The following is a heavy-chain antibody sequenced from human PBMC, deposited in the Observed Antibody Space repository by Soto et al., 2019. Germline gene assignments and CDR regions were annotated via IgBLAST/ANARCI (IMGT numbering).Heavy chain of an antibody. CDR1: GGSISSYY. V-gene: IGHV4-59*08. CDR2: IYYSGST. CDR3: ARRIFP. Sequence: SETLSLTCTVSGGSISSYYWSWIRQPPGKGLEWIGYIYYSGSTYYNPSLKSRVTISVDTSKNQFSLKLSSVTAADTAVYYCARRIFPRGQRTLDTVSS. J-gene: IGHJ5*02.